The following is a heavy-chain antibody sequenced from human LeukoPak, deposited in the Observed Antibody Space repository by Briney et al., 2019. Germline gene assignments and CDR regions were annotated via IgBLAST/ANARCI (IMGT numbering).Heavy chain of an antibody. J-gene: IGHJ4*02. CDR1: GGSFSGYY. V-gene: IGHV4-34*01. CDR2: INHSGST. Sequence: PSETLSLTCAVYGGSFSGYYWSWIRQPPGKGLEWIGEINHSGSTNHNPSLKSRVTISVDTSKNQFSLKLSSVTAADTAVYYCARGPFDYWGQGTLVTVSS. CDR3: ARGPFDY.